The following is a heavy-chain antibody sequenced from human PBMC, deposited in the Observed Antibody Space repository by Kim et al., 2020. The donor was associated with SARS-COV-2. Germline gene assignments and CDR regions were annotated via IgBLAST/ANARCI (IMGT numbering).Heavy chain of an antibody. CDR3: ARDNFAFDI. Sequence: DGSTSYAQRFQDRFTVTRDTSTNTLYMELSSLRSEETAIYYCARDNFAFDIWGQGTMVTVSS. J-gene: IGHJ3*02. V-gene: IGHV1-46*01. CDR2: DGST.